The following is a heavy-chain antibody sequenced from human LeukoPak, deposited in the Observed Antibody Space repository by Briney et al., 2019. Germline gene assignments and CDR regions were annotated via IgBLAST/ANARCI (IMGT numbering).Heavy chain of an antibody. Sequence: PGGSLRLSCAASGFTFSSYSMNWVRQAPGKGLEWVSSISSSSYIYYADSVKGRFTISRDNAKNSLYLQMNSLRAEDTAVYYCAREGLGGGSYYTDYWGQGTLVTVSS. V-gene: IGHV3-21*01. CDR3: AREGLGGGSYYTDY. J-gene: IGHJ4*02. CDR1: GFTFSSYS. CDR2: ISSSSYI. D-gene: IGHD3-10*01.